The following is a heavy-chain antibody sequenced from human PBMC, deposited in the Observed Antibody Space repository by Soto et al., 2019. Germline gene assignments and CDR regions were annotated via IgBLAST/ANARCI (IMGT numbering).Heavy chain of an antibody. CDR1: GFSLSHIRVG. D-gene: IGHD2-2*02. CDR2: VFSNDAK. V-gene: IGHV2-26*01. Sequence: SGPTLVNPTETLTLTCTVSGFSLSHIRVGVGWIRQPPGKALEWLAHVFSNDAKSYSPSLKGRLTISRDTFRSQVVLTMTNMDPVDTAKYYCTRIQYTRATDYWGQGTLVTV. CDR3: TRIQYTRATDY. J-gene: IGHJ4*02.